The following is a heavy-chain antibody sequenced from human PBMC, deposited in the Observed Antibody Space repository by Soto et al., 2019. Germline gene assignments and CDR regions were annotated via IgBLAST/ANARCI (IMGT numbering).Heavy chain of an antibody. J-gene: IGHJ6*03. CDR1: GFTFDDYA. CDR3: AKDIYYYGSGSGHDYYYYMDV. CDR2: ISWNSGSI. V-gene: IGHV3-9*01. D-gene: IGHD3-10*01. Sequence: EVQLVESGGGLVQPGRSLRLSCAASGFTFDDYAMHWVRQAPGKGLEWVSGISWNSGSIGYADSVKGRFTISRDNAKNSLYLQMNSLRAEDTALYYCAKDIYYYGSGSGHDYYYYMDVWGKGTTVTVSS.